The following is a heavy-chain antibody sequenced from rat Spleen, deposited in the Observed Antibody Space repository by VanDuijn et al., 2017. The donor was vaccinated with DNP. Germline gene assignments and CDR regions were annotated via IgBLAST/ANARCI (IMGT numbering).Heavy chain of an antibody. V-gene: IGHV5S23*01. D-gene: IGHD1-1*01. J-gene: IGHJ4*01. CDR3: ARQEVTYYAMDA. CDR2: ISTGGGNT. CDR1: GFTFSDYA. Sequence: EVQLVESGGGLVQPGRSLKLSCAASGFTFSDYAMAWVRQAPTKGLEWVASISTGGGNTYYRDSVKGRFTISRDNAKSTLYLQMDSLRSEETATYYCARQEVTYYAMDAWGQGTSVTVSS.